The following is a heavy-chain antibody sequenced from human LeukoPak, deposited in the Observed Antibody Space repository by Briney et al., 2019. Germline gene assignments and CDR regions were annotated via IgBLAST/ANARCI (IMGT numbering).Heavy chain of an antibody. CDR2: ISSSGNTI. J-gene: IGHJ4*02. CDR1: GFIFSDHY. V-gene: IGHV3-11*01. CDR3: AKSPGGAGDF. D-gene: IGHD3-10*01. Sequence: KPGGSLRLSCAASGFIFSDHYMSWIRQAPGKGLERTSYISSSGNTIYYADSVKGRFTIARDNAKNSLYLQMNNLRAEDTAVYYCAKSPGGAGDFWGQGTLVTVSS.